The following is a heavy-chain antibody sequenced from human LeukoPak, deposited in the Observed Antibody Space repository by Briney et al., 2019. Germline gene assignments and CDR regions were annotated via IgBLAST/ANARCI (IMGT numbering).Heavy chain of an antibody. CDR1: GGSISSSSYY. D-gene: IGHD2-2*02. J-gene: IGHJ4*02. V-gene: IGHV4-39*01. CDR3: ARGYCSSTSCYRDFDY. Sequence: SETLSLTCTVSGGSISSSSYYWGWIRQPPGKGLEWIGSIYYSGSTYYNPPLKSRVTISVDTSKNQFSLKLSSVTAADTAVYYCARGYCSSTSCYRDFDYWGQGTLVTVSS. CDR2: IYYSGST.